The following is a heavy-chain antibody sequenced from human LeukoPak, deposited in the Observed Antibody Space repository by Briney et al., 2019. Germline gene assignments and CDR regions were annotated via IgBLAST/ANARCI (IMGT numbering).Heavy chain of an antibody. J-gene: IGHJ4*02. CDR1: GFTFSSYG. Sequence: GRSLRLSCAASGFTFSSYGMHWVRQAPGKGLEWVAVISYDGSNKYYADSVKGRFTISRDNSKNTLYLQMNSLRAEDTAVYYCAREVVLRYFDRWGQGTLVTVSS. V-gene: IGHV3-30*03. D-gene: IGHD3-9*01. CDR3: AREVVLRYFDR. CDR2: ISYDGSNK.